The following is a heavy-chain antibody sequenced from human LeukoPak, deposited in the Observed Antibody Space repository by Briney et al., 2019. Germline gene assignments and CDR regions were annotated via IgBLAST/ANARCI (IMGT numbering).Heavy chain of an antibody. Sequence: PSETLSLTCTVSGGSISDYYWSWIRQSPGKGLEWIGYIYHSGTTNYNPSLKSRVTISVDKSKNQFSLKLSSVTAADTAVYYCAREGNGGYFDYWGQGTLVTVSS. CDR3: AREGNGGYFDY. V-gene: IGHV4-59*12. CDR1: GGSISDYY. J-gene: IGHJ4*02. CDR2: IYHSGTT. D-gene: IGHD3-16*01.